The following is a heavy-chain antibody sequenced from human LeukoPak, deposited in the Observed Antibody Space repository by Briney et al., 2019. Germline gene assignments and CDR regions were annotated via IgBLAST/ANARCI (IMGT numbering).Heavy chain of an antibody. Sequence: GGSLRLSCAASGFTFDNYAMNWVRQVPGKGLEWISLISWNSGTIGYADSVKGRFTISRDNANNFLYLQMNRLRAEDTALYYCARAYKDRSLAGKKEFFQHWGQGTLVTVSS. V-gene: IGHV3-9*01. CDR2: ISWNSGTI. CDR1: GFTFDNYA. D-gene: IGHD6-19*01. CDR3: ARAYKDRSLAGKKEFFQH. J-gene: IGHJ1*01.